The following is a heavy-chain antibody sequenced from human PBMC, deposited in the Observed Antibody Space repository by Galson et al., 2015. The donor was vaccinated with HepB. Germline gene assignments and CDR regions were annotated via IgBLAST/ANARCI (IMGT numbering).Heavy chain of an antibody. Sequence: SLRLSCAASGFTFSRYPMHWVRQAPGKGLEWVAVISHDGSSEFYSDSLKGRVTISRDNSKNTLYVQMNSLRAEDMAVYYCARALVEYDSSSGLGDWGQGTLVTVSS. V-gene: IGHV3-30-3*01. CDR3: ARALVEYDSSSGLGD. D-gene: IGHD3-22*01. J-gene: IGHJ4*02. CDR2: ISHDGSSE. CDR1: GFTFSRYP.